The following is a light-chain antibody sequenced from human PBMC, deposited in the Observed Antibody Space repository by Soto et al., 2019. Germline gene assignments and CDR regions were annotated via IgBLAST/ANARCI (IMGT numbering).Light chain of an antibody. CDR3: QQSYTTPWT. CDR1: QSITSY. V-gene: IGKV1-39*01. J-gene: IGKJ1*01. Sequence: DIQMTQYPSSLSASVGDRVTITCRASQSITSYLNWYQQKPGKAPQLLIYAASSLQSGVPSRFSGSGSGTDFTLTISSLQPEDFATYFCQQSYTTPWTFGQGTKVDIK. CDR2: AAS.